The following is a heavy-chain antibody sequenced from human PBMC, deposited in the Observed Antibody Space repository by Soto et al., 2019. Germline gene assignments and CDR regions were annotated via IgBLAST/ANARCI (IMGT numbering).Heavy chain of an antibody. CDR1: GFTFSSYW. CDR3: TRSRRSILMVYGFGGMDV. J-gene: IGHJ6*02. D-gene: IGHD2-8*01. Sequence: PGGSLRLSCAGSGFTFSSYWMNWVRQAPGKGVEWVANIKQDGSEKKFADSVKGRFTISRDSSSSTLYLQMDNLRGEDTAVYFCTRSRRSILMVYGFGGMDVWGQGTTVTVSS. CDR2: IKQDGSEK. V-gene: IGHV3-7*03.